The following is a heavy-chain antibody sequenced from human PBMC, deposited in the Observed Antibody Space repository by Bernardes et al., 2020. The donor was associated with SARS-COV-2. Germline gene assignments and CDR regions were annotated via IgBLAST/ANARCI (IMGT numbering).Heavy chain of an antibody. J-gene: IGHJ6*02. CDR1: GFTFSSHS. V-gene: IGHV3-48*01. CDR2: ISSRRSTT. D-gene: IGHD3-10*01. CDR3: ARDYGGSVGYGMDV. Sequence: GGSLRLSCAASGFTFSSHSMNWVRQAPGKGLEWVSYISSRRSTTYYADSVKGRFTISRDNAKNSLYLQMNSLRAEDTALYYCARDYGGSVGYGMDVWGQGTTVTVS.